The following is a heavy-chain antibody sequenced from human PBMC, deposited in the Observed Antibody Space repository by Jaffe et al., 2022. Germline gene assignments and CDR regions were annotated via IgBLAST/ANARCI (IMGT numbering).Heavy chain of an antibody. V-gene: IGHV3-7*01. J-gene: IGHJ4*02. CDR2: IKQDGSEK. D-gene: IGHD5-12*01. Sequence: EVQLVESGGGLVQPGGSLRLSCAASGFTFSSYWMSWVRQAPGKGLEWVANIKQDGSEKYYVDSVKGRFTISRDNAKNSLYLQMNSLRAEDTAVYYCARDNGEWLLGGEFDYWGQGTLVTVSS. CDR1: GFTFSSYW. CDR3: ARDNGEWLLGGEFDY.